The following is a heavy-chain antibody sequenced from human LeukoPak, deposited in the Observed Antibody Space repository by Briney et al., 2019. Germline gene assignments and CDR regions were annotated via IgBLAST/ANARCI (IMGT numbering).Heavy chain of an antibody. J-gene: IGHJ5*02. CDR2: ISWNSGSI. CDR1: GFTFDDYA. Sequence: GGSLRLSCAASGFTFDDYAMHWVRQTPGKGLEWVSGISWNSGSIGYADSVKGRFTISRDNAKNSLYLQMNSLRAEDTALYYCAKDSSSSSGPPSWFDPWGQGTLVTVSS. V-gene: IGHV3-9*01. D-gene: IGHD6-6*01. CDR3: AKDSSSSSGPPSWFDP.